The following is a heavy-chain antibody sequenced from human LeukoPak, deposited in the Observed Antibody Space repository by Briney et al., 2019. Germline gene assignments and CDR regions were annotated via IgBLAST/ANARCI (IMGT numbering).Heavy chain of an antibody. CDR1: GFTFSSYS. CDR2: ISSSSSYI. D-gene: IGHD6-19*01. J-gene: IGHJ6*02. CDR3: ARVALIAVAGSGMDV. Sequence: PGGSLRLSCAASGFTFSSYSMTWVRQAPGKGLEWVSSISSSSSYIYYADSVKGRFTISRDNAKNSLYLQMNSLRAEDTAVYYCARVALIAVAGSGMDVWGQGTTVTVSS. V-gene: IGHV3-21*01.